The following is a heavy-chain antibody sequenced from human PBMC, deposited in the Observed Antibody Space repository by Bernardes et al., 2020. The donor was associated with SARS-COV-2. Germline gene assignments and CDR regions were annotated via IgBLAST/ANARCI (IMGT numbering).Heavy chain of an antibody. V-gene: IGHV4-59*08. CDR3: ARLPTPLLWFGESTYYFDY. Sequence: SETLSLTCTVSGGSISSYYWSWIRQPPGKGLEWIGYIYYSGSTNYNPSLKSRVTISVDTSKNQFSLKLSSVTAADTAVYYCARLPTPLLWFGESTYYFDYWGQGTLVTVSS. J-gene: IGHJ4*02. CDR2: IYYSGST. D-gene: IGHD3-10*01. CDR1: GGSISSYY.